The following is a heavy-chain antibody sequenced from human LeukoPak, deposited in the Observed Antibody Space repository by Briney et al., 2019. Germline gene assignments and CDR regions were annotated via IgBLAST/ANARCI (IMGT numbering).Heavy chain of an antibody. CDR3: ARDRSSGYEFDY. CDR2: INPSGGST. D-gene: IGHD5-12*01. J-gene: IGHJ4*02. CDR1: GYTFTSYY. Sequence: ASVKVSCKASGYTFTSYYMHWVRQAPGQGFEWMGIINPSGGSTSYAQKFQGRVTMTRDTSTSTVYMELSSLRSEDTAVYYCARDRSSGYEFDYWGQGTLVTVSS. V-gene: IGHV1-46*03.